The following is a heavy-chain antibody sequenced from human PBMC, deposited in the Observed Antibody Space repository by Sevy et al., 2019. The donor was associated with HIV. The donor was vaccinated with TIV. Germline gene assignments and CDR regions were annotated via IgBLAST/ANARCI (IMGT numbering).Heavy chain of an antibody. D-gene: IGHD6-19*01. V-gene: IGHV3-30-3*01. CDR3: AREMDSSGWHTEAFDI. Sequence: GESLKISCAASGFTFSSYAMHWVRQAPGKGLEWVAVISYDGSNKYYADSVKGRFTISRDNSKNTLYLQMNSLRAEDTAVYYCAREMDSSGWHTEAFDIWGQGTMVTVSS. CDR1: GFTFSSYA. CDR2: ISYDGSNK. J-gene: IGHJ3*02.